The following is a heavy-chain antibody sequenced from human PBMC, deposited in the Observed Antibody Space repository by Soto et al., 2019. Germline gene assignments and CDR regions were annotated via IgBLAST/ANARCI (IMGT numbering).Heavy chain of an antibody. CDR2: IIPILGIA. CDR3: AGSSSGNYYYYYYMDV. CDR1: GGTFSSYT. Sequence: KVSCKASGGTFSSYTISWVRQAPGQGLEWMGRIIPILGIANYAQKFQGRVTITADKSTSTAYMELSSLRSEDTAVYYCAGSSSGNYYYYYYMDVWGKGTTVTVSS. J-gene: IGHJ6*03. D-gene: IGHD6-13*01. V-gene: IGHV1-69*02.